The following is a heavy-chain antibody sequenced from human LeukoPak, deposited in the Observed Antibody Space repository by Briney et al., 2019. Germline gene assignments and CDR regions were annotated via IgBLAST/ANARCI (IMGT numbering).Heavy chain of an antibody. D-gene: IGHD6-13*01. CDR3: AREGEGQQLFDP. J-gene: IGHJ5*02. CDR1: GGSTSRYY. Sequence: SETLSLTCTVTGGSTSRYYWSWIRQPPGKGLEWIGEINHSGSTSNHNPSLKSRVTMSVDTSKNQFSLKLSSVTAADTAVYYCAREGEGQQLFDPWGQGTLVTVSS. V-gene: IGHV4-34*01. CDR2: INHSGST.